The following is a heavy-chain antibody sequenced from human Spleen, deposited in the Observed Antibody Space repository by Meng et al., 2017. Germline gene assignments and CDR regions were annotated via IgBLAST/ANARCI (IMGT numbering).Heavy chain of an antibody. Sequence: QVELVESGPNLGMPAPPLSHPCSFSGGSVNRSDYYWGLIRQHPGKVLEWIGDIYYSGSTYYNPILKRLGALSVDPSKDRFSLMVSSVTVADTAVYYFAMSGCYRGPTYFDYWGQGTLVTVSS. V-gene: IGHV4-31*01. CDR2: IYYSGST. CDR3: AMSGCYRGPTYFDY. J-gene: IGHJ4*01. CDR1: GGSVNRSDYY. D-gene: IGHD6-19*01.